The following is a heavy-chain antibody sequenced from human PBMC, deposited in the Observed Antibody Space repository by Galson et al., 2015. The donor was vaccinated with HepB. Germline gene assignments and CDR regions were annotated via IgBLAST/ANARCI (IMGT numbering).Heavy chain of an antibody. V-gene: IGHV5-51*03. CDR3: AVRGMDCSSTSCYKRGWFDP. Sequence: QSGAEVKKPGESLKISCKGSGYSFTSYWIGWVRQMPGKGLEWMGIIYPGDSDTRYSPSFQGQVTISADKSISTAYLQWSSLKASDTAMYYCAVRGMDCSSTSCYKRGWFDPWGQGTLVTVSS. CDR2: IYPGDSDT. D-gene: IGHD2-2*02. J-gene: IGHJ5*02. CDR1: GYSFTSYW.